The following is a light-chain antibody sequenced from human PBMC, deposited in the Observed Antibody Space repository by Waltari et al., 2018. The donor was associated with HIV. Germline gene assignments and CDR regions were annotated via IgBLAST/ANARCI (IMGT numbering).Light chain of an antibody. CDR1: KLGDKY. V-gene: IGLV3-1*01. J-gene: IGLJ2*01. CDR2: QDR. CDR3: QAWDSSTVV. Sequence: SYDLTQPPSVSVSPGQTASITCSGDKLGDKYACWYQQKPGQSPVLVIYQDRKRPSGSPGRFSGSNSGNTATLTISGIQAMDEADYYCQAWDSSTVVFGGGTKLTVL.